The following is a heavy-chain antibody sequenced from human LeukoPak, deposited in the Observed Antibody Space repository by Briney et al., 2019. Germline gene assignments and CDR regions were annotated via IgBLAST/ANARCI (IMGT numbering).Heavy chain of an antibody. CDR3: ARVSGDYSMPFDY. CDR2: ISAYNGNT. D-gene: IGHD2/OR15-2a*01. V-gene: IGHV1-18*01. J-gene: IGHJ4*02. CDR1: GYTFTSYG. Sequence: ASVKVSCKASGYTFTSYGISWVRQAPGQGLEWMGWISAYNGNTNYAQKLQGRVTMTRDMSPSTVYMELSSLRSEDTAVYYCARVSGDYSMPFDYWGQGTLVTVSS.